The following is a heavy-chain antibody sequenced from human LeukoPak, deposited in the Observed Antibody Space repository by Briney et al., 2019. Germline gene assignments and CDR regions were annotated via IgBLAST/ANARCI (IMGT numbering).Heavy chain of an antibody. Sequence: PSETLSLTCTVSGGSISSHYWSWLRQPPGKGLEWIAYLYDSVRTKDNPSLEGRVTLSADTSKNQHSLRLSSVAAADTAVYYCATIKRGDIYGYFDFWGQGILVTVSS. D-gene: IGHD5-18*01. CDR3: ATIKRGDIYGYFDF. CDR1: GGSISSHY. J-gene: IGHJ4*02. CDR2: LYDSVRT. V-gene: IGHV4-59*11.